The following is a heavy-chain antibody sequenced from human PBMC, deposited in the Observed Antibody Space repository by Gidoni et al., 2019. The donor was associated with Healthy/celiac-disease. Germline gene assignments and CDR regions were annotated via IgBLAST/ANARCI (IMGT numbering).Heavy chain of an antibody. CDR2: IWYDGSNK. CDR1: GFPCSSYG. CDR3: ARDSGVTTASPGDY. J-gene: IGHJ4*02. Sequence: QVQLVESGGGVVQPGRSLRLSCAASGFPCSSYGMHWVRQAPGKGLEWVAVIWYDGSNKYYADSVKGRFTISRDNSKNTLYLQMNSLRAEDTAVYYCARDSGVTTASPGDYWGQGTLVTVSS. D-gene: IGHD4-17*01. V-gene: IGHV3-33*01.